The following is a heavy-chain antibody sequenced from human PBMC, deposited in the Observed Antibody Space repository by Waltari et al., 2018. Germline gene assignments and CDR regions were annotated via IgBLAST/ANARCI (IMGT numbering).Heavy chain of an antibody. CDR2: ISSNSRYT. J-gene: IGHJ4*02. V-gene: IGHV3-11*06. D-gene: IGHD4-4*01. Sequence: QVQLVESGGGLVRPGGSLRLSCAASGFTFTAPYLSWIRQAPGKGLEWVSFISSNSRYTNDADSVKGRFVISRDNTKNSLYLQMNSLRADDTAVYYCARGRDDYNPQPFDYWGPGTLVTVSP. CDR1: GFTFTAPY. CDR3: ARGRDDYNPQPFDY.